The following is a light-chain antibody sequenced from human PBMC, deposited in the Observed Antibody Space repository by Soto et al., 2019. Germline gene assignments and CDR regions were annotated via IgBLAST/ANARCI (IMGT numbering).Light chain of an antibody. CDR2: GAS. Sequence: EIVMTQSPATLSVSPGERATLSCRASQSVSSNLAWFQQKPGQAPRLLIYGASTWATGIPARFRGSGSETEFTLTISSLQSEDFAIYYCQQYNDWPFTFGPGNRVDIK. CDR1: QSVSSN. J-gene: IGKJ3*01. CDR3: QQYNDWPFT. V-gene: IGKV3-15*01.